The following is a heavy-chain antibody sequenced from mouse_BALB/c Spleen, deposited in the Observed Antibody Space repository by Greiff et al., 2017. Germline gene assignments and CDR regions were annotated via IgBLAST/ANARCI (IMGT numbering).Heavy chain of an antibody. CDR3: ARDGGWLPFYAMDY. CDR2: ISDGGSYT. CDR1: GFTFSDYY. V-gene: IGHV5-4*02. D-gene: IGHD2-3*01. J-gene: IGHJ4*01. Sequence: EVNVVESGGGLVKPGGSLKLSCAASGFTFSDYYMYWVRQTPEKRLEWVATISDGGSYTYYPDSVKGRFTISRDNAKNNLYLQMSSLKSEDTAMYYCARDGGWLPFYAMDYWGQGTSVTVSS.